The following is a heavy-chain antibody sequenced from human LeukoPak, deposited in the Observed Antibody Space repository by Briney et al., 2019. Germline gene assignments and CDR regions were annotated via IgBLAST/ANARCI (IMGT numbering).Heavy chain of an antibody. CDR1: GGSISSSSYY. D-gene: IGHD5-18*01. J-gene: IGHJ4*02. Sequence: SETLSLTCTVPGGSISSSSYYWGWIRQPPGKGLEWIGSIYYSGSTYYNPSLKSRVTISVDTSKNQFSLKLSPVTAADTAVYYCARLGDRNSGYSYGYPVGYWGQGTLVTVSS. CDR3: ARLGDRNSGYSYGYPVGY. V-gene: IGHV4-39*01. CDR2: IYYSGST.